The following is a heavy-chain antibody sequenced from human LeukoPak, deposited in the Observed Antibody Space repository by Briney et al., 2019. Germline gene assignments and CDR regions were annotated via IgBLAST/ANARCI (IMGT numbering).Heavy chain of an antibody. J-gene: IGHJ4*02. CDR2: INPNSGGT. D-gene: IGHD2-2*01. CDR3: ARDPDCSSTSCYDGG. CDR1: GYTFTGYY. V-gene: IGHV1-2*06. Sequence: ASVKVSCKASGYTFTGYYMHWVRQAPGQGLEWMGRINPNSGGTNYAQKFQGRVTMTRDTSINTAYMELSRLRSDDTAVYYCARDPDCSSTSCYDGGWGQGTLVTVSS.